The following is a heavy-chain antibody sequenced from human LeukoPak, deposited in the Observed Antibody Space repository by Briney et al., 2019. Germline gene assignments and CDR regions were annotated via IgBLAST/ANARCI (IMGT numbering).Heavy chain of an antibody. Sequence: GGSLRLSCAASGFILETYWMNWVRQVPGEGLEWVANMKHDGSEEYCVESVKGRFIISRDNANKLLYLQMNSLRAEDTAIYYCARKAAGWGVLDHWGQGLLVTVSS. J-gene: IGHJ4*02. CDR2: MKHDGSEE. CDR1: GFILETYW. V-gene: IGHV3-7*03. D-gene: IGHD3-10*01. CDR3: ARKAAGWGVLDH.